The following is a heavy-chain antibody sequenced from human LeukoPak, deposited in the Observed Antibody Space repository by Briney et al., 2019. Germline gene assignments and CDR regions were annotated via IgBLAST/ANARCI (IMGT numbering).Heavy chain of an antibody. Sequence: SETLSLTCTVSGGSFSSGDYYWSWLRQPPGPGLEWIGYIYDSGTTSYNPSLKSRLTISVDTSKNQFSLRLSSVTAADTAVYYCASIAVVTGAIDYWGQGTLVTVSS. CDR3: ASIAVVTGAIDY. CDR2: IYDSGTT. D-gene: IGHD2-2*01. V-gene: IGHV4-30-4*01. CDR1: GGSFSSGDYY. J-gene: IGHJ4*02.